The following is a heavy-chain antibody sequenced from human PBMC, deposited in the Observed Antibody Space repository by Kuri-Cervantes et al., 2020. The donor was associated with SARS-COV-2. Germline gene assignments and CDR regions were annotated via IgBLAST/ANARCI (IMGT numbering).Heavy chain of an antibody. CDR3: ARGTKAWAARRGGFDY. CDR2: IGTAGDT. V-gene: IGHV3-13*04. D-gene: IGHD6-6*01. CDR1: GFTFSSYS. J-gene: IGHJ4*02. Sequence: GGSLRLSCAASGFTFSSYSMNWVRQAPGKGLEWVSAIGTAGDTYYPGSVKGRFTISRENAKNSLYLQMNSLRAGDTAVYYCARGTKAWAARRGGFDYWGQGTLVTVSS.